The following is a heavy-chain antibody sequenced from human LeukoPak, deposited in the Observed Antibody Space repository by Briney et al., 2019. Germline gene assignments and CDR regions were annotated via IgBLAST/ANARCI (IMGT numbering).Heavy chain of an antibody. V-gene: IGHV3-74*01. CDR2: INSDGSAT. Sequence: GGSLRLSCVASGFTLNTYWMHWVRQAPGKGLVWVSRINSDGSATSYADSVMVRFTISRDSAKNTLYLQMNSLRPEDTAVYYCARGNKWSFDSWGQGALVTVSS. D-gene: IGHD2-15*01. CDR1: GFTLNTYW. J-gene: IGHJ4*02. CDR3: ARGNKWSFDS.